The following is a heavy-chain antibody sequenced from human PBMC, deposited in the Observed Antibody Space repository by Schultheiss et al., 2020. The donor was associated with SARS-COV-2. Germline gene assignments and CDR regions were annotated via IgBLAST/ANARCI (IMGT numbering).Heavy chain of an antibody. V-gene: IGHV3-64*01. Sequence: GESLKISCAASGFTFSSYAMHWVRQAPGKGLEYVSAISSNGGSTYYANSVKGRFTISRDNSKNTLYLQMGSLRAEDMAVYYCARDRGRVVVAASPDYWGQGTLVTVSS. J-gene: IGHJ4*02. CDR1: GFTFSSYA. D-gene: IGHD2-15*01. CDR3: ARDRGRVVVAASPDY. CDR2: ISSNGGST.